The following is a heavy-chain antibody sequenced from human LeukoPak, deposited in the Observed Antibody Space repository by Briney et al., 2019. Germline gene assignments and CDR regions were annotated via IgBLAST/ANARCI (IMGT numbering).Heavy chain of an antibody. CDR3: ARSDSYDILTGLALDY. D-gene: IGHD3-9*01. J-gene: IGHJ4*02. CDR2: IYSGGST. Sequence: ETLSLTCAVYGGSFSGYYMSWVRQAPGKGLEWVSVIYSGGSTYYADSVKGRFTISRDNSKNTLYLQMNSLRAEDTAVYYCARSDSYDILTGLALDYWGQGTLVTVSS. CDR1: GGSFSGYY. V-gene: IGHV3-66*01.